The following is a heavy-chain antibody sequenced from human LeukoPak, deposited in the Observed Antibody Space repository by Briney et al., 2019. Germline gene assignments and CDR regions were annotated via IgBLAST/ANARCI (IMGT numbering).Heavy chain of an antibody. V-gene: IGHV3-53*01. CDR2: IYSGGST. CDR3: ARGSSGQGVYYFDY. D-gene: IGHD6-19*01. J-gene: IGHJ4*02. CDR1: GFTVSSNY. Sequence: GGSLRLSCAASGFTVSSNYMSWVRQAPGKGLEWVSVIYSGGSTYYADSVKGRFTISRDNSKNTLYLQMNSLRAEDTAVYYRARGSSGQGVYYFDYWGQGTLVTVSS.